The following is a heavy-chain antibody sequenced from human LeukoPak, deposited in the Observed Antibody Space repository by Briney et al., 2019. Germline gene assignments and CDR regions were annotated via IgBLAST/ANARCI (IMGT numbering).Heavy chain of an antibody. Sequence: SETLSLTCTVSGGSISSYYWSWIRQPAGKGLEWIGRIYTSGSTNYNPSLKSRVTMSVETSKNQFSLSLTSVTAADTAVYYCARGRGGSGSYGHFDYWGQGTLVTVSS. CDR2: IYTSGST. CDR1: GGSISSYY. CDR3: ARGRGGSGSYGHFDY. J-gene: IGHJ4*02. D-gene: IGHD1-26*01. V-gene: IGHV4-4*07.